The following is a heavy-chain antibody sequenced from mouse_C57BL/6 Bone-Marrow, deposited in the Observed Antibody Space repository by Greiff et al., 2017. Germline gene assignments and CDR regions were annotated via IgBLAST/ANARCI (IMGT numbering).Heavy chain of an antibody. CDR1: GYSFTDYN. D-gene: IGHD2-4*01. J-gene: IGHJ4*01. Sequence: EVQLQQSGPELVKPGASVKISCTASGYSFTDYNMNWVKQSHGKSLEWIGVINPNYGSTNYNHTFKGKATLTVDQSSSTAYMQLNSLTSEDSAVYYCARGYDYDYDMDYWGQGTSVTVSS. CDR3: ARGYDYDYDMDY. CDR2: INPNYGST. V-gene: IGHV1-39*01.